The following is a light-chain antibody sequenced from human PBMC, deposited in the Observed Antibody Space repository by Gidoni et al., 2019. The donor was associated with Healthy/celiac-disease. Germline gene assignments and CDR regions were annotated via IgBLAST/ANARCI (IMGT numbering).Light chain of an antibody. J-gene: IGKJ2*01. CDR3: LKHNSYPVYT. CDR1: QGIRSE. CDR2: AAS. V-gene: IGKV1-17*01. Sequence: DIQMTQSPSTLSASAGDRVTITCRASQGIRSEIGWYQQKPGKAPKRMSYAASSSQRGVPTRVSGRAYGTEFAVRLSRLQPEEFATYCCLKHNSYPVYTFGQGTKMEIK.